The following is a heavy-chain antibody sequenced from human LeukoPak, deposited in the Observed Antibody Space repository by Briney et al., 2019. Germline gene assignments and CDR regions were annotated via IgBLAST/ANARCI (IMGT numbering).Heavy chain of an antibody. V-gene: IGHV4-59*01. D-gene: IGHD3-3*01. CDR3: ARAPRITIFGIITPGALDA. CDR1: GGSISSYY. CDR2: IYYSGGT. J-gene: IGHJ6*02. Sequence: SETLSLTCTVSGGSISSYYWSWIRQTSEKGLEWIGSIYYSGGTNYNSSLRTRVTISLDTSKNQFSLKLSSVTAADTAVYYCARAPRITIFGIITPGALDAWGQGTTVTVS.